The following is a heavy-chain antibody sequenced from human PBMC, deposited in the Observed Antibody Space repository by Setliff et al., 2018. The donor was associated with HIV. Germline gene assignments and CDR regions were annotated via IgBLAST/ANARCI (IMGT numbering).Heavy chain of an antibody. CDR2: VSYDGTYK. D-gene: IGHD4-17*01. CDR1: GFNFDLYG. V-gene: IGHV3-30*04. Sequence: PGGSLRLSCEASGFNFDLYGFHWVRHAPGKGLEWVAVVSYDGTYKNYADSVKGRFTISRDNSRSTVYVQMNSLRAEDTAVYFCARDLTTIVTRKVFDIWGQGTKVTVSS. CDR3: ARDLTTIVTRKVFDI. J-gene: IGHJ3*01.